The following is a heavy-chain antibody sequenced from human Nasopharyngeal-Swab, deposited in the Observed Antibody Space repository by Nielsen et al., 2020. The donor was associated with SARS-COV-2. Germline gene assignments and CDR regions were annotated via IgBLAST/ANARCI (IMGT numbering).Heavy chain of an antibody. CDR1: GYTFTSYD. Sequence: ASVKVSCKASGYTFTSYDINWVRQATGQGLEWMGWMNPNSGNTGYAQKFQGRVTMTRNTSKSTAYMELSSLRSEDTAVYYCARREKIVAGTYYWGQGTLVTVSS. J-gene: IGHJ4*02. CDR3: ARREKIVAGTYY. CDR2: MNPNSGNT. V-gene: IGHV1-8*01. D-gene: IGHD6-19*01.